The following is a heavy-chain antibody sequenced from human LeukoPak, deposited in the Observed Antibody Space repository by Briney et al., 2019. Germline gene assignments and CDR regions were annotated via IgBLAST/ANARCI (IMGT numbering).Heavy chain of an antibody. CDR3: ATGLNTPNDF. CDR2: LNPNTTKT. J-gene: IGHJ4*02. CDR1: GYSFTSYD. Sequence: SVKVSCKASGYSFTSYDFIWVRRAPGQGLEWMGWLNPNTTKTGFAQKFQGRVTMTRDISISTAYMELFSLTSQDTAIYYCATGLNTPNDFWGQGTLVSVSS. D-gene: IGHD1-14*01. V-gene: IGHV1-8*02.